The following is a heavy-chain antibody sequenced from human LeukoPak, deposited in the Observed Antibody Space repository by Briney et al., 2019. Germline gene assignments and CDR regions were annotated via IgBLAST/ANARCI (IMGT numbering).Heavy chain of an antibody. Sequence: ASVKVSCKASGGTFSSYAISWVRQAPGQGLEWMGRIIPIFGTANYAQKFQGRVTITTDESTSTAYTELSSLRSEDTAVYYCARDLHGDYVANYFDYWGQGTLVTVSS. CDR1: GGTFSSYA. CDR3: ARDLHGDYVANYFDY. J-gene: IGHJ4*02. D-gene: IGHD4-17*01. CDR2: IIPIFGTA. V-gene: IGHV1-69*05.